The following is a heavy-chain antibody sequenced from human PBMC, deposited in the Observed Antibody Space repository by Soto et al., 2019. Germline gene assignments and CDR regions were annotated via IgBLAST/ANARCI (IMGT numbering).Heavy chain of an antibody. CDR3: AKDHQDYDILTGSFDY. J-gene: IGHJ4*02. V-gene: IGHV3-23*01. D-gene: IGHD3-9*01. CDR2: ISGSGGST. CDR1: GFTFSSYA. Sequence: EVQLLESGGGLVQPGGSLRLSCAASGFTFSSYAMSWVRQAPGKGLEWVSAISGSGGSTYYADSVKGRFTISRDNSKNTLYLQMNSLRAEDTAVYYCAKDHQDYDILTGSFDYWGQGTLVTVSS.